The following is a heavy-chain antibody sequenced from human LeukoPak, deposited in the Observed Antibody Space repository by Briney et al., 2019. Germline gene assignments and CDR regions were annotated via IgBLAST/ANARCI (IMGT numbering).Heavy chain of an antibody. CDR3: AKDRPPRAYYDFWSES. D-gene: IGHD3-3*01. CDR1: GFTFSSYC. CDR2: IRYDGSNK. Sequence: GGSLRLSCAASGFTFSSYCMHWVRQAPGKGLEWVAFIRYDGSNKYYADSVKGRFTISRDNSKNTLYLQMNSLRAEDTAVYYCAKDRPPRAYYDFWSESWGQGTMVTVSS. V-gene: IGHV3-30*02. J-gene: IGHJ3*01.